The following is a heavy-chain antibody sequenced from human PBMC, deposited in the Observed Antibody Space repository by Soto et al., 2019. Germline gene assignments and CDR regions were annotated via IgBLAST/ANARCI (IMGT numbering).Heavy chain of an antibody. Sequence: EVQLVESGGGLVQPGESLRLSCAASGLTFRSYWMHWVRQAPGKGLVWVSRINTDGSVALYVDSVKGRFTISRDNAKETLFLEMQSLSAEDTPVYSCARAIKLWRPDSWGQATLVTVSS. V-gene: IGHV3-74*03. CDR3: ARAIKLWRPDS. CDR1: GLTFRSYW. D-gene: IGHD2-21*01. J-gene: IGHJ4*02. CDR2: INTDGSVA.